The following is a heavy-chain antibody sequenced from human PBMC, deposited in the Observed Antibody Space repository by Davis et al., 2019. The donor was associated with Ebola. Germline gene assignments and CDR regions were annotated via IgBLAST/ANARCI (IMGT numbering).Heavy chain of an antibody. Sequence: GESLKISCAASGFTFSSYWMSWVRQAPGKGLEWVTNIKQDGSEKYYVDSVKGRFTISRDNSKNTLYLQMNSLRAEDTAVYYCARDRYYTIDVWGQGTTVTVSS. J-gene: IGHJ6*02. CDR1: GFTFSSYW. D-gene: IGHD3-10*01. CDR3: ARDRYYTIDV. V-gene: IGHV3-7*01. CDR2: IKQDGSEK.